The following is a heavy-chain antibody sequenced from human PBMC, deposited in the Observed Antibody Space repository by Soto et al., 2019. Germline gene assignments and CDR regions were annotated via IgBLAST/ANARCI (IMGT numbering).Heavy chain of an antibody. CDR2: TYYRSKWYN. D-gene: IGHD6-19*01. CDR3: ARDPVPIAVAGTFGFYP. Sequence: SLSLTCAISGDSVSSNSAAWNWIRQSPSRGLEWLGRTYYRSKWYNDYAVSVKSRITINPDTSKNQFSLQLNSVTPEDTAVYYCARDPVPIAVAGTFGFYPWGQGALVTVSS. CDR1: GDSVSSNSAA. V-gene: IGHV6-1*01. J-gene: IGHJ5*02.